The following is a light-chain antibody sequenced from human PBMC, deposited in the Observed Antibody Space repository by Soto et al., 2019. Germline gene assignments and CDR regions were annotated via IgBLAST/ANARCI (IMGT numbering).Light chain of an antibody. CDR1: QSVSSY. V-gene: IGKV3-11*01. CDR2: GAS. CDR3: QQRSDWPPLT. J-gene: IGKJ4*01. Sequence: EIVLTQSPATLSLSPGESATLSCRASQSVSSYLAWYQQKPGQAPRLLIYGASSRATGVPARFSGSGSGTDFTLTISSLEPEDFAIYYCQQRSDWPPLTFGGGTKVEIK.